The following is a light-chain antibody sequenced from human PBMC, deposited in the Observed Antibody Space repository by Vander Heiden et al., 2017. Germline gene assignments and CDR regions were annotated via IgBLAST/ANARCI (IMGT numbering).Light chain of an antibody. Sequence: DIQMTQSPSFLSASVGDRVTITCWASQSISSYLNWYQQKPGKAPKLLIYAASSLQSGVPSRFSGSAYGTDFTLTISSLHPEDFAPYYCQLSDCTLGSTFGQGTKVEIK. CDR2: AAS. CDR3: QLSDCTLGST. V-gene: IGKV1-39*01. CDR1: QSISSY. J-gene: IGKJ1*01.